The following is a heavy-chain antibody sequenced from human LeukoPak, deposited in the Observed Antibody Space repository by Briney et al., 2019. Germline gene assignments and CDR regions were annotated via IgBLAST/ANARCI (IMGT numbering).Heavy chain of an antibody. CDR2: ITWGRDNL. J-gene: IGHJ4*02. Sequence: GGSLRLSCAVSGFIFDDYAMHWVRQAPGKGLEWVSGITWGRDNLAYAASVKGRFTISRDNAKNTLYLQMNSLGADDTAVYYCVGDVGWGQGTLVTVSS. D-gene: IGHD1-26*01. CDR3: VGDVG. CDR1: GFIFDDYA. V-gene: IGHV3-9*01.